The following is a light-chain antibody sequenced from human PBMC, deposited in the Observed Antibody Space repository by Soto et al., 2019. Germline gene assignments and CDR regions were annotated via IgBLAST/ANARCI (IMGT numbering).Light chain of an antibody. CDR1: RSDVGNYDS. J-gene: IGLJ2*01. CDR3: SSYTGSTTLVV. Sequence: QSVLTQPASVSGAPGQSITISCTGTRSDVGNYDSVSWYQQHPGKAPKLVIYEVSNRPSGVSNRFSGSKSGITASLTISGLQAEDEDDYYCSSYTGSTTLVVFGGGTQLTVL. CDR2: EVS. V-gene: IGLV2-14*01.